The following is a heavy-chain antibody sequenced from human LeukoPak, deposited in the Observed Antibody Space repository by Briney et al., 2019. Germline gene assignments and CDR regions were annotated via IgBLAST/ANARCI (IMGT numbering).Heavy chain of an antibody. CDR1: GFAFNTYS. CDR3: AKTDCTSTSCYIGWFDP. D-gene: IGHD2-2*02. CDR2: ISPSGDNT. Sequence: PGESLRLSCAASGFAFNTYSMNWVRQAPGKGLEWVSAISPSGDNTYYADSMKGRFTISRDNSRNTLYLQVNTLRAADTALYYCAKTDCTSTSCYIGWFDPWGQGTLVTVSS. V-gene: IGHV3-23*01. J-gene: IGHJ5*02.